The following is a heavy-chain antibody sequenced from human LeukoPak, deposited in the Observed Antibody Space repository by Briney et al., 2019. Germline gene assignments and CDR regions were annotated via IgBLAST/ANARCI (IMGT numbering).Heavy chain of an antibody. CDR1: GFTVSNNY. Sequence: GGSLRLSCAASGFTVSNNYMSWVRQAPGKGLEWVSFIYNTGDTYYADSVKGRFTISRDNSKNTLYLQMNSLRAEDTAVYYCARWYCSSNSCYYDYWGQGTLVTVSS. CDR2: IYNTGDT. D-gene: IGHD2-2*01. V-gene: IGHV3-53*01. CDR3: ARWYCSSNSCYYDY. J-gene: IGHJ4*02.